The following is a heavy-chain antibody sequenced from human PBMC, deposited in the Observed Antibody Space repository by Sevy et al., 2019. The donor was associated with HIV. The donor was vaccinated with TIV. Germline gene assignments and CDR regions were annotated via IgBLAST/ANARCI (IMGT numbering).Heavy chain of an antibody. CDR1: VASVSSGKYY. V-gene: IGHV4-61*01. CDR3: AREIYFYENSGFYYFDS. D-gene: IGHD3-22*01. J-gene: IGHJ4*02. Sequence: SETLSLTCNVSVASVSSGKYYWTWIRQPPGKDLEWIGHVSYSGRTNYNPSLKSRATISEDTPKNQFSLILNSVTAADTATYYCAREIYFYENSGFYYFDSWGLGILVTVSS. CDR2: VSYSGRT.